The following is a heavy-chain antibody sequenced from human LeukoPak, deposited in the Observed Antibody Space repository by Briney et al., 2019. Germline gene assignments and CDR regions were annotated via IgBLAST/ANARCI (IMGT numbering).Heavy chain of an antibody. D-gene: IGHD1-26*01. CDR1: GGSISSSSYY. CDR2: IYYSGST. CDR3: ARSGGDVGATVGGFDY. Sequence: SETLSLTCTVSGGSISSSSYYWGWIRQPPGKGLEWIGSIYYSGSTYYNPSLKSRVTISVDTSKNQFSLKLGSVTAADTAVYYCARSGGDVGATVGGFDYWGQGTLVTVSS. V-gene: IGHV4-39*07. J-gene: IGHJ4*02.